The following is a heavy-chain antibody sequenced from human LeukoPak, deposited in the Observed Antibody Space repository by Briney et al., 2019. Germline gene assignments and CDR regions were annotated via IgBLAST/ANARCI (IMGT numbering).Heavy chain of an antibody. J-gene: IGHJ6*02. CDR1: GFTFSSYA. D-gene: IGHD3-10*01. Sequence: GGSLRLSCAASGFTFSSYAMSWVRQAPGKGLEWVSVIYSGGSTYYADSVKGRFTISRDNSKNTLYLQMNSLRAEDTAVYYCATYYYGSGRYYYYYGMDVWGQGTTVTVSS. V-gene: IGHV3-66*01. CDR2: IYSGGST. CDR3: ATYYYGSGRYYYYYGMDV.